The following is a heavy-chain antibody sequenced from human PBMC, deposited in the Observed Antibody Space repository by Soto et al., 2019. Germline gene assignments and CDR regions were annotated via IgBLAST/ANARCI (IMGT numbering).Heavy chain of an antibody. CDR2: ISYDGSNK. J-gene: IGHJ4*02. V-gene: IGHV3-30*18. CDR1: GFTFSSYG. Sequence: QVQLVESGGGVVQPGRSLRLSCAASGFTFSSYGMHWVRQAPGKGLEWVAVISYDGSNKYYADSVKGRFTISRDNXKXQLYLQMNSLRAEDTAVYYCAKDAPSYGGNSPPFDYWGQGTLVTVSS. D-gene: IGHD4-17*01. CDR3: AKDAPSYGGNSPPFDY.